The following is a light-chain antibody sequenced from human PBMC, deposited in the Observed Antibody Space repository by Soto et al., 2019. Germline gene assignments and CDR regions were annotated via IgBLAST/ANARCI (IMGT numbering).Light chain of an antibody. CDR3: QSYDNNIVI. J-gene: IGLJ2*01. CDR1: SGTIASNY. CDR2: END. Sequence: NFMLTQPHSLSESPGKTVTISCTRRSGTIASNYVQWYQQRPGSAPTTVIYENDQRPSGVPDRFSGSIDSSSNSASLTISGLKTEDEADYYCQSYDNNIVIFGGGTKLTVL. V-gene: IGLV6-57*04.